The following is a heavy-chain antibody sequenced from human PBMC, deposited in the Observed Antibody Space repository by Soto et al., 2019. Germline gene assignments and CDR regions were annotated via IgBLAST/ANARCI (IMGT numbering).Heavy chain of an antibody. J-gene: IGHJ6*02. CDR2: INPNSGGT. D-gene: IGHD5-18*01. CDR3: ARDDTAYFYYYGMDV. Sequence: ASVKVSCKASGYTFTGYYMHWVRQAPGQGLEWMGWINPNSGGTNYAQKFQGRVTMTRDTSISTAYMELSRLRSDDTAVYYCARDDTAYFYYYGMDVWGQGTTVTVSS. V-gene: IGHV1-2*02. CDR1: GYTFTGYY.